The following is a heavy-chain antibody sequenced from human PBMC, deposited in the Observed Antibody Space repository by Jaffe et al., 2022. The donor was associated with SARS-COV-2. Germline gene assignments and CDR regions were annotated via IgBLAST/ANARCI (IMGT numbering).Heavy chain of an antibody. V-gene: IGHV3-23*01. CDR2: SISSHGSP. CDR1: QFTFGSYA. Sequence: EVQLLESGGGLVQPGGSLRLSCAASQFTFGSYAMTWVRQAPGKGLEWVSSISSHGSPYYADSVKGRFAISRDNSKNTLYLQMSSLRAEDTAVYYCAKERATSRSLSQFDYWGQGTLVTVSS. J-gene: IGHJ4*02. D-gene: IGHD6-6*01. CDR3: AKERATSRSLSQFDY.